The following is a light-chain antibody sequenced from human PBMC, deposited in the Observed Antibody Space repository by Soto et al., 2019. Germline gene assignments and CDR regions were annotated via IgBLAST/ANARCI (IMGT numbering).Light chain of an antibody. Sequence: QSALTQPASVSGSLGQSITISCTGTISDVGRFDVVSWFQQHPGQVPKLIIFEVTNRPSGVSNRFSGSKSGNTASLTISGLQAEDEADYYCTSYTSSSTQVFGTGTKVTVL. CDR3: TSYTSSSTQV. V-gene: IGLV2-14*02. J-gene: IGLJ1*01. CDR1: ISDVGRFDV. CDR2: EVT.